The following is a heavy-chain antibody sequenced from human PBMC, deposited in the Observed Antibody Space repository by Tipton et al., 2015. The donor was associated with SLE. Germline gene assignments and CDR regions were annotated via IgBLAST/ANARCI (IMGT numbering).Heavy chain of an antibody. V-gene: IGHV4-4*02. D-gene: IGHD3-22*01. J-gene: IGHJ1*01. CDR2: IYHSGST. Sequence: LRLSCDVSGDSISNNNWRTWVRRPPGKGLEWIGEIYHSGSTNYNPSLKSRVSMSVDKSKNHFSLTMSSVTAADTAMYYCARVEGNYYDGGGYPGYLEQWGQGTL. CDR3: ARVEGNYYDGGGYPGYLEQ. CDR1: GDSISNNNW.